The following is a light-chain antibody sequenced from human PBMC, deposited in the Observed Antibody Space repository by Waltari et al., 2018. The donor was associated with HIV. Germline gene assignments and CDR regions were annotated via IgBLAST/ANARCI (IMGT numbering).Light chain of an antibody. CDR2: GVT. Sequence: QSALTQPAAVSGSPGQSITFSCTGTGSDVGAYNLVSWYQQHPDKAPKLVMYGVTQRPSGVSDRFSGSKSGNTAYLTISGLQADDEADYCCSSFATTATPVLFGGGTKLTVL. CDR3: SSFATTATPVL. J-gene: IGLJ2*01. CDR1: GSDVGAYNL. V-gene: IGLV2-23*02.